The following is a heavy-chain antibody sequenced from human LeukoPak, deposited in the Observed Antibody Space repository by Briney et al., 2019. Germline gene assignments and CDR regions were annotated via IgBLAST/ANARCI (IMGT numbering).Heavy chain of an antibody. CDR1: GFTFSSYW. CDR3: AREDYYDSSGYYYRGNYYYYGMDV. D-gene: IGHD3-22*01. CDR2: IKQDGSEK. J-gene: IGHJ6*02. V-gene: IGHV3-7*01. Sequence: PGGSLRLSCAASGFTFSSYWMSWVRQAPGKGLEWVANIKQDGSEKYYVDSVKGRFTISRDNAKNSLYLQMNNLRAEDTAVYYCAREDYYDSSGYYYRGNYYYYGMDVWGQGTTVTVSS.